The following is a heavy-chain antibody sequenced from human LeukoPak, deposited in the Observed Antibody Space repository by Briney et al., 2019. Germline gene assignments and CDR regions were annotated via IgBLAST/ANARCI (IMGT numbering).Heavy chain of an antibody. J-gene: IGHJ4*02. CDR2: INPNSGGT. V-gene: IGHV1-2*02. CDR3: ARDERGIIDY. D-gene: IGHD1-26*01. CDR1: GYTFTSYD. Sequence: GASVKVSCKASGYTFTSYDINWVRQATGQGLEWMGWINPNSGGTNYAQKFQGRVTMTRDTSISTAYMELSRLRSDDTAVYYCARDERGIIDYWGQGTLVTVSS.